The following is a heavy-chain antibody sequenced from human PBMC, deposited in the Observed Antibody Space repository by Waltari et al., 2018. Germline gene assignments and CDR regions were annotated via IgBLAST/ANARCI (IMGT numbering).Heavy chain of an antibody. D-gene: IGHD6-13*01. J-gene: IGHJ5*02. V-gene: IGHV1-69*05. Sequence: QVQLVQAGAEVKKPGSSVKVSCKAAGGTFSSYAISWVRQAPGQRREWMGGIIPIFGTANYAQKFQGRVTITTDESTSTAYMGLSSLRSEDTAVYYCAREERRTYSSSWYWFDPWGQGTLVTVSS. CDR2: IIPIFGTA. CDR3: AREERRTYSSSWYWFDP. CDR1: GGTFSSYA.